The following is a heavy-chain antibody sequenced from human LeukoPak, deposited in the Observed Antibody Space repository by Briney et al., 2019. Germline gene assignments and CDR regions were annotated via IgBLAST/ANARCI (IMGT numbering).Heavy chain of an antibody. J-gene: IGHJ4*02. CDR2: IYYSGST. Sequence: IPSETLSLTCTVSGGSISSSSYYWGWIRQPPGKGLEWIGSIYYSGSTYYNPSLKSRVTISVDTSKNQFSLKLSSVTAADTAVYYCARCHSSSWYGDYFDYWGRGTLVTVSS. V-gene: IGHV4-39*01. CDR1: GGSISSSSYY. CDR3: ARCHSSSWYGDYFDY. D-gene: IGHD6-13*01.